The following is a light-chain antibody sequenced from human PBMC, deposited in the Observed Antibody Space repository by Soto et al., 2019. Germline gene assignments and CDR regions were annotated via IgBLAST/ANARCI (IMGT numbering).Light chain of an antibody. CDR1: QSVSNNY. Sequence: EIVLTQSPGTLSLSPGERATLSCRASQSVSNNYLAWYQQKPGQAPRRLIFGASGRATGIPDRFSGSGSGKDFTLTISRLEAEDFAVYYCQQYGTSPTFGQGTKVEIK. V-gene: IGKV3-20*01. CDR3: QQYGTSPT. CDR2: GAS. J-gene: IGKJ1*01.